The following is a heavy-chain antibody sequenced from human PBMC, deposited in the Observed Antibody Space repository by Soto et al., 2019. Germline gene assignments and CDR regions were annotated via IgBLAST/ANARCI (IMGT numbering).Heavy chain of an antibody. CDR1: GYSFTSYW. D-gene: IGHD6-13*01. Sequence: GESLKISCKGSGYSFTSYWISWVRQMPGKGLEWMGRIDPSDSYTNYSPAFQGHVTISADKSISTAYLQWSSLKASDTAMYYCYLYSSSCSSDYYYGMDVWGQGTTVTVSS. CDR2: IDPSDSYT. CDR3: YLYSSSCSSDYYYGMDV. V-gene: IGHV5-10-1*01. J-gene: IGHJ6*02.